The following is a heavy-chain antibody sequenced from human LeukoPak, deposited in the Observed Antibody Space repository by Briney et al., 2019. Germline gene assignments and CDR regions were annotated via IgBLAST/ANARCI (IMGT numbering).Heavy chain of an antibody. Sequence: GASVKVSCKASGYTFTGYYMHWVRQAPGQGLEWMGWINPNSGGTNYAQKFQGRVTMTRDTSISTAYMELSSLRSEDTAVYYCAMIAAADHLDPWGQGTLVTVSS. V-gene: IGHV1-2*02. J-gene: IGHJ5*02. CDR2: INPNSGGT. D-gene: IGHD6-13*01. CDR3: AMIAAADHLDP. CDR1: GYTFTGYY.